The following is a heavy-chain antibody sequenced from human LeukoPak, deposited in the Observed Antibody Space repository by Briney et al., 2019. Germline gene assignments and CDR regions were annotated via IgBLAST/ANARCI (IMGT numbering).Heavy chain of an antibody. CDR2: ISAYNGNT. D-gene: IGHD6-13*01. CDR1: GYTFTSYG. CDR3: ARTAPGIAAVYYYYYYSMDV. Sequence: ASVKVSCKASGYTFTSYGISWVRQAPGQGLEWMGWISAYNGNTNYAQKLQGRVTMTTDTSTSTAYMELRSLRSDDTAVYYCARTAPGIAAVYYYYYYSMDVWGQGTTVTVSS. V-gene: IGHV1-18*01. J-gene: IGHJ6*02.